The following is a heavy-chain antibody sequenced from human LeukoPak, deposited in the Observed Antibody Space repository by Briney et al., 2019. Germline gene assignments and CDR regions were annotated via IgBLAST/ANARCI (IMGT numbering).Heavy chain of an antibody. CDR1: GYTFTAYY. Sequence: ASVKVSCKASGYTFTAYYMHWVRQAPGQGLEWLGWINPHSGGTNYAQKFQGRVTMTRDTSISTAYMELSSLGSDDTAVYYCARVAGGDWYYFDFWGQGTLVTVSS. CDR2: INPHSGGT. J-gene: IGHJ4*02. D-gene: IGHD2-21*02. CDR3: ARVAGGDWYYFDF. V-gene: IGHV1-2*02.